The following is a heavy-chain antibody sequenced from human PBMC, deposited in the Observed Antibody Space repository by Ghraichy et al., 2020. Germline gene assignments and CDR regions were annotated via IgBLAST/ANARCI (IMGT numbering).Heavy chain of an antibody. CDR1: GFSFGASA. CDR3: TSALNWGSWGHFDH. V-gene: IGHV3-73*01. CDR2: ISSKPNNYAT. J-gene: IGHJ4*02. D-gene: IGHD7-27*01. Sequence: ESLNISCAASGFSFGASAMHWVRQASGKGLEWVARISSKPNNYATAYAASVKGRFTISRAASETTTDLHMNSLNTEDTAVYYCTSALNWGSWGHFDHWVQGTRATVPS.